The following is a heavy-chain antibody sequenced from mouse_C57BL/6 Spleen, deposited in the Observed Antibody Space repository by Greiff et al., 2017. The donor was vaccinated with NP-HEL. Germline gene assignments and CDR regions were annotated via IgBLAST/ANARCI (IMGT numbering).Heavy chain of an antibody. D-gene: IGHD1-1*01. J-gene: IGHJ2*01. CDR3: ARWGSSFYYFDY. Sequence: EVQLQQSGPELVKPGASVKISCKASGYTFTDYYMNWVKQSHGKSLEWIGDINPNNGGTSYNQKFKGKATLTVDKSSSTAYMELRSLTSEDSAVYYCARWGSSFYYFDYWGQGTTLTVS. V-gene: IGHV1-26*01. CDR1: GYTFTDYY. CDR2: INPNNGGT.